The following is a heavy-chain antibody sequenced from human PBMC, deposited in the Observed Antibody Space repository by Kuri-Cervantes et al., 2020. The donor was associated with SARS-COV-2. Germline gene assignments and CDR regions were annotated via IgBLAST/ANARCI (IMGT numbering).Heavy chain of an antibody. J-gene: IGHJ6*03. Sequence: ESLKISCSVPNGSIRSSSYYWGWIRQPPGKGLEWIGSIYYSGSTNYKPSLKSRVTISVDTSKNQFSLKLSSVTAADTAVYYCASVKYIDYYYYMDVWGKGTTVTVSS. D-gene: IGHD2-15*01. V-gene: IGHV4-39*01. CDR2: IYYSGST. CDR3: ASVKYIDYYYYMDV. CDR1: NGSIRSSSYY.